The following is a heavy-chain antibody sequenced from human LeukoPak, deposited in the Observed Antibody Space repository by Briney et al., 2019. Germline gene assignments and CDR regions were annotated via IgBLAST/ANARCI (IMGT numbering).Heavy chain of an antibody. J-gene: IGHJ6*02. CDR3: ARYTETKNYYYYGMDV. CDR2: IYNRGST. CDR1: GGSVSSNGYF. Sequence: SETLSLTCTVSGGSVSSNGYFWNWIRPPPGKGLEWIGYIYNRGSTNYNPSLKSRVTISVDTSNNQFSLRLSSVTAADTAVYYCARYTETKNYYYYGMDVWGQGTTVTVSS. V-gene: IGHV4-61*08.